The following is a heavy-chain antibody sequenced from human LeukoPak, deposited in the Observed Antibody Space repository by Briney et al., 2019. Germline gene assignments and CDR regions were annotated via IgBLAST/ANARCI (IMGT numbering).Heavy chain of an antibody. J-gene: IGHJ4*02. CDR3: ARESEPYYDSSGYYDYFDY. V-gene: IGHV3-11*01. Sequence: GGSLRLSCAASGFTFSDYYMSWIRQAPGKGLEWVSYISSSGSTIYYADSVKGRFTISRDNAKNSLYLQMNSLRAEDTVVYYCARESEPYYDSSGYYDYFDYWGQGTLVTVSS. CDR1: GFTFSDYY. D-gene: IGHD3-22*01. CDR2: ISSSGSTI.